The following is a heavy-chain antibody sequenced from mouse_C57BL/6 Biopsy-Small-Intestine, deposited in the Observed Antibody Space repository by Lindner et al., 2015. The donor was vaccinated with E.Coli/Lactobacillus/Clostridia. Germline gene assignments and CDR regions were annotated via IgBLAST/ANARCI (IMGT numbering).Heavy chain of an antibody. CDR3: ARSNWDYFDY. CDR1: GFTISDYG. Sequence: VQLQESGGGLVKPGGSLKLSCAPSGFTISDYGMHWVRQAPEKGLEWVAYISSGSSVIYYADTVMGRFTISRDNAKNTLFLQMTSLRSEDTAMYYCARSNWDYFDYWGQGTTLTVSS. J-gene: IGHJ2*01. CDR2: ISSGSSVI. D-gene: IGHD4-1*01. V-gene: IGHV5-17*01.